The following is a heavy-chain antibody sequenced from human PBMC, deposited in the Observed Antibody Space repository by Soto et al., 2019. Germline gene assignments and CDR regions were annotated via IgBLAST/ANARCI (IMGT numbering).Heavy chain of an antibody. CDR3: ARDWTLWYFDY. J-gene: IGHJ4*02. D-gene: IGHD3-16*01. Sequence: VQLVESGGGLVQPGGSLRLSCAASGFTFSSYWMSWVRQAPGKGLEWVANIKQDGSEKYYVDSVKGRFTISRDNAKNSLYLQMNSLRAEDTAVYYWARDWTLWYFDYWGQGTLVTVSS. CDR2: IKQDGSEK. V-gene: IGHV3-7*01. CDR1: GFTFSSYW.